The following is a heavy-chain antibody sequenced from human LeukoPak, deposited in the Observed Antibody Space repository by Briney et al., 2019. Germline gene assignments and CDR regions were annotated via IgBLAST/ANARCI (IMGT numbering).Heavy chain of an antibody. CDR3: TRDRLSSVWYADY. J-gene: IGHJ4*02. V-gene: IGHV3-72*01. D-gene: IGHD6-19*01. CDR2: SRNKANSYSS. Sequence: PGGSLRLSCAASGFTFSDHYMEWVRQAPGKGLEWVGRSRNKANSYSSEYAASVKGRFTISRDDSRNSLYLHMSSLKTEDTAVYYCTRDRLSSVWYADYWGQGTLVTVSS. CDR1: GFTFSDHY.